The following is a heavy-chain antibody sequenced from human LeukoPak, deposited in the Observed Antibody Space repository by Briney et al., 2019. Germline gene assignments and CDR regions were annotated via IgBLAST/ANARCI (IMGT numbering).Heavy chain of an antibody. Sequence: SETLSLTCTVSRGSISGSIRSFYWSWLRQPPGTGLEWIGYISSSGSTHDNPSLRSRVTISLDASKNQFFLTLSSVSAADTALYYCARIPLAYSGAYYFDYWGQGTLVTVSP. CDR1: RGSISGSIRSFY. V-gene: IGHV4-4*09. CDR3: ARIPLAYSGAYYFDY. CDR2: ISSSGST. J-gene: IGHJ4*02. D-gene: IGHD1-26*01.